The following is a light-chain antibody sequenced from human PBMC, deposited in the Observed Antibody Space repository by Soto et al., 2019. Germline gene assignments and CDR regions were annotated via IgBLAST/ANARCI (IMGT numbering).Light chain of an antibody. Sequence: SVLTQPRSVSGPRRQRCTISCTGSSYDIGAGYDVHWYQQLPGTAPKLLIYGNSNRPSGVPDRFSGSKSGTSASLAITGLQAEDEADYYCQSYDSSLSGSYVFGTGTKVTVL. CDR3: QSYDSSLSGSYV. CDR1: SYDIGAGYD. CDR2: GNS. J-gene: IGLJ1*01. V-gene: IGLV1-40*01.